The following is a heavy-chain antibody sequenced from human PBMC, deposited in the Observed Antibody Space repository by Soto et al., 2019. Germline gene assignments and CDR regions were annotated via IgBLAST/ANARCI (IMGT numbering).Heavy chain of an antibody. CDR2: ISGSGGST. Sequence: PGGSLRLSCAASGFTFSSYAMSWVRQAPGKGLEWVSAISGSGGSTYYADSVKGRFTISRDNSKNTLYLQMNSLRAEDTAVYYCAKVGILTGYSWVFDYWGQGTLVTVSS. J-gene: IGHJ4*02. D-gene: IGHD3-9*01. V-gene: IGHV3-23*01. CDR1: GFTFSSYA. CDR3: AKVGILTGYSWVFDY.